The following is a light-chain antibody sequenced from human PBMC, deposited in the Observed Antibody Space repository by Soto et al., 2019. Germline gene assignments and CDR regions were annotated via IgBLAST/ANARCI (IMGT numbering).Light chain of an antibody. J-gene: IGKJ1*01. CDR2: GAS. CDR1: QSVTSNY. V-gene: IGKV3-20*01. CDR3: QHYVTSLTT. Sequence: EIVLTQSPGTLSLSPGERATLSCGASQSVTSNYLAWYQQKPGQAPRLLSVGASIRVTGIPDRGIGSGSGTDCTLTISRLEPEDFAVYYCQHYVTSLTTFGQGTKVDIK.